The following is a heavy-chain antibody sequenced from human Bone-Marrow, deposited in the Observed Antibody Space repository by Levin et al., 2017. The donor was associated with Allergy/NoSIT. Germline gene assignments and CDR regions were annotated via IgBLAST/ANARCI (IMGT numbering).Heavy chain of an antibody. CDR3: AKGAIVDALQTPFDY. CDR2: ISWNSGSI. Sequence: SLKISCAASGFTFDDYAMHWVRQAPGKGLEWVSGISWNSGSIGYADSVKGRFTISRDNAKNSLYLQMNSLRAEDTALYYCAKGAIVDALQTPFDYWGQGTLVTVSS. V-gene: IGHV3-9*01. J-gene: IGHJ4*02. CDR1: GFTFDDYA. D-gene: IGHD1-26*01.